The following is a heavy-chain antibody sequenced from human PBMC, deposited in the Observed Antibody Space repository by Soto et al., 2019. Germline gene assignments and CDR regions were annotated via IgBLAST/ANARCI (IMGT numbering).Heavy chain of an antibody. V-gene: IGHV4-34*01. Sequence: QVQLQQWGAGLLKPSETLSLTRAVYGGSFSGYYWSWIRQPPGKGLEWIGEINHSGSTNYNPSLKSRVTISVDTSKNQFSLKLSSVTAADTAVYYCARGENTGGDYWGQGTLVTVSS. D-gene: IGHD7-27*01. CDR1: GGSFSGYY. J-gene: IGHJ4*02. CDR3: ARGENTGGDY. CDR2: INHSGST.